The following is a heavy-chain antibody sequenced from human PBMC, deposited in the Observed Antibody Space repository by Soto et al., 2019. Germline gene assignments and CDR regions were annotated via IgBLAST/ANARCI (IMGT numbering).Heavy chain of an antibody. CDR1: GFTVEDYG. J-gene: IGHJ4*02. Sequence: GWSPGLSCAASGFTVEDYGMSWVRQAPGKGLEWVSGINWNGGSTYYADSVKGRFTISRDNSKNTVYLQMNSLRAEDTAVYYCAKDTYYHDSSGYYIFDYWGQGTLVTVSS. CDR2: INWNGGST. V-gene: IGHV3-20*04. CDR3: AKDTYYHDSSGYYIFDY. D-gene: IGHD3-22*01.